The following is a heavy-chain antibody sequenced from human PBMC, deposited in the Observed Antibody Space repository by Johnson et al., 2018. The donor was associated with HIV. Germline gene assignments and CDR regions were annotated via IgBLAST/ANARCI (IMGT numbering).Heavy chain of an antibody. D-gene: IGHD5-18*01. CDR2: IKQDGSEK. J-gene: IGHJ3*02. V-gene: IGHV3-7*03. CDR1: RFTVSGNY. CDR3: ATRAFTTMAEDDAFDI. Sequence: MQLVESGGGVVQPGGSLRLSCAASRFTVSGNYMTWVRQAPGKGLEWVANIKQDGSEKYYVDAVKGRFTISRDNSKNTLYLQMNRLRAEDTAVYYCATRAFTTMAEDDAFDILGQGTM.